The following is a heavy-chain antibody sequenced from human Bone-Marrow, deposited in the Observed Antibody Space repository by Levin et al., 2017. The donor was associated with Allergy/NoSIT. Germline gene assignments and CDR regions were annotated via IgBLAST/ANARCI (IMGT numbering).Heavy chain of an antibody. V-gene: IGHV1-2*02. CDR2: INPNTGVT. CDR3: TRGAGTEY. J-gene: IGHJ4*02. D-gene: IGHD6-19*01. Sequence: ASVKVSCKASGYFFIGYYIHWVRQAPGRGLEWIGWINPNTGVTKSAQNFLGRVTLTSDTSISTAYMDLTGLRIDDSGVYYCTRGAGTEYWGQGTLVAVSS. CDR1: GYFFIGYY.